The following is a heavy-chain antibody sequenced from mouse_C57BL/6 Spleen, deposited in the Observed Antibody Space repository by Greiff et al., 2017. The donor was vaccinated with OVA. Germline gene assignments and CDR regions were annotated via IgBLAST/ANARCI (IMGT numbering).Heavy chain of an antibody. V-gene: IGHV7-3*01. J-gene: IGHJ3*01. D-gene: IGHD3-2*02. CDR2: IRNKANGYTT. Sequence: EVKLVESGGGLVQPGGSLSLSCAASGFTFTDYYMRWVRQPPGKALEWLGFIRNKANGYTTEYSASVKGRFTISIDNSQSILYLQMNALRAEDGATYYYARYCSSDSFAYWGQGTLVTVSA. CDR3: ARYCSSDSFAY. CDR1: GFTFTDYY.